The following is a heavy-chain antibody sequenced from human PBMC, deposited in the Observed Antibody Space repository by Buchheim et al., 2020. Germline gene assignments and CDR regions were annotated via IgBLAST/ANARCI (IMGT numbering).Heavy chain of an antibody. J-gene: IGHJ4*02. Sequence: QVQLQESGPGLVKPSGTLSLTCAVSGGSISSSNWWSWVSQPPGKGLEWIGEIYHSGITNYNPSLKSRVTISVDKSKKQFSLKLSSVTAADTAVYYCARTYCSSTSCRLSDQNPIDYWGQGTL. CDR2: IYHSGIT. CDR1: GGSISSSNW. CDR3: ARTYCSSTSCRLSDQNPIDY. V-gene: IGHV4-4*02. D-gene: IGHD2-2*01.